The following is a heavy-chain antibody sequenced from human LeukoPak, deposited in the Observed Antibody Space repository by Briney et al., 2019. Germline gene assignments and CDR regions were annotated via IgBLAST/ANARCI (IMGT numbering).Heavy chain of an antibody. CDR2: INPNSGGT. D-gene: IGHD5-18*01. J-gene: IGHJ4*02. CDR3: ARNRGPQLWFRSAVDY. Sequence: EASVKVSCKSSGYTFTGYYMHWVRQAPGQGLAWMGWINPNSGGTNYAQKFQGRVTRTRYTSISTAYMELSRLKCDDTAVYYCARNRGPQLWFRSAVDYWGQGALVTVSS. CDR1: GYTFTGYY. V-gene: IGHV1-2*02.